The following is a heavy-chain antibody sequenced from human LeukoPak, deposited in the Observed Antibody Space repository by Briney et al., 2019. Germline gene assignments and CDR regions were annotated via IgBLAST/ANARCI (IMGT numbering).Heavy chain of an antibody. CDR2: INSDGSST. D-gene: IGHD3-22*01. CDR1: GFTFSSYW. CDR3: ASLGNYYDSRYYYYGMDV. V-gene: IGHV3-74*01. Sequence: GGSLRLSCAASGFTFSSYWMHWVRQAPGKGLVWVSRINSDGSSTSYADSVKGRFTISRDNAKNTLYLQMNSLRAEDTAVYYCASLGNYYDSRYYYYGMDVWGQGTTVTVSS. J-gene: IGHJ6*02.